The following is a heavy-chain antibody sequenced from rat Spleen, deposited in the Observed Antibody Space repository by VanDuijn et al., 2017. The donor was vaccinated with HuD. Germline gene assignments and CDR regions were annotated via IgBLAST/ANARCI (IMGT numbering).Heavy chain of an antibody. CDR3: AAARLGYNFPFDY. V-gene: IGHV5-25*01. Sequence: EVQLVESGGGLVQPGRSLKLSCAASGFTYSNYVMAWVRQAPTKGLEWVASISTGGGNTYYRDSVRGRFTISRDNAKSTLYLQMNSLRSEDTATYYCAAARLGYNFPFDYWGQGVMVTVSS. CDR2: ISTGGGNT. CDR1: GFTYSNYV. J-gene: IGHJ2*01. D-gene: IGHD1-5*01.